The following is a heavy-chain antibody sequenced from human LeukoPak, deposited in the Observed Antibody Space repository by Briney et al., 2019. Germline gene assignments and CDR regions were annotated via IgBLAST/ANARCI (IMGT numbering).Heavy chain of an antibody. D-gene: IGHD1-26*01. CDR1: GASISSGSW. J-gene: IGHJ4*02. CDR2: IFHSGIT. CDR3: AREEWDFYFDY. V-gene: IGHV4-4*02. Sequence: SETLSLTCAVSGASISSGSWWSLVRQPPGKGLEWIGDIFHSGITNYNPSLKSRVTISIDKSKNQFSLKLTSVTAADTAVYYCAREEWDFYFDYWGQGTLVTVSS.